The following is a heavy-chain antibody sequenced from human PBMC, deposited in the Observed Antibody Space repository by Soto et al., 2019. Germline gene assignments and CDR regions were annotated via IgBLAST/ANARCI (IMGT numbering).Heavy chain of an antibody. Sequence: GGSLRLSCAASGFTFSSYWMHWVRQAPGKGLVWVSYIVSDGSITKNADFVKGRFTISRDNAKNTVYLQMNSLRAEDTSVYYCATLNSFGADYWGQGTLVTVSS. D-gene: IGHD3-3*01. CDR1: GFTFSSYW. CDR3: ATLNSFGADY. J-gene: IGHJ4*02. CDR2: IVSDGSIT. V-gene: IGHV3-74*01.